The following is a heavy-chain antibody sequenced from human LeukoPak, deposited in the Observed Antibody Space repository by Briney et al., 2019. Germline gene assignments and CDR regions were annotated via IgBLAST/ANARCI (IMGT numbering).Heavy chain of an antibody. Sequence: PSETLSLTCAVSGGSISSSGYSWGWIRQPPGRGLEWIGYIYHSGSTYYNPSLKSRVTISVDRSKNQVSLNLSSVTAADTAVYYCARVSRANIAAAAPPFFDYWGQGTLVTVSS. CDR3: ARVSRANIAAAAPPFFDY. V-gene: IGHV4-30-2*01. CDR2: IYHSGST. CDR1: GGSISSSGYS. J-gene: IGHJ4*02. D-gene: IGHD6-13*01.